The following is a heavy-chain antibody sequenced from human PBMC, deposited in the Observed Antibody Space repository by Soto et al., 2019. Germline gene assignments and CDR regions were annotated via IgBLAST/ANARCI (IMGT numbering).Heavy chain of an antibody. V-gene: IGHV3-21*06. CDR3: ARESEDLTSNFDY. CDR1: GFTFSNFA. Sequence: PGGSLRLSCAASGFTFSNFAMTWVRQAPGAGLEWVSSISSTTNYIYYGDSMKGRFTISRDNAKNSLYLEMNSLRAEDTAVYYCARESEDLTSNFDYWGQGTLVTVSS. CDR2: ISSTTNYI. J-gene: IGHJ4*02.